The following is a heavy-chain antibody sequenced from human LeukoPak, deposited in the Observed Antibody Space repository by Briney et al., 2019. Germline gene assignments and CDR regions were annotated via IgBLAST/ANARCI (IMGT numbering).Heavy chain of an antibody. CDR2: ISSSSTYI. CDR3: ARDRDSSGWFDY. Sequence: PGGSLRLSCAASGFTFSSYTMNWVRQAPGRGLEWLSSISSSSTYIYYADSVKGRFTISRDNAKNSLYLQMNSLKAEDTALYYCARDRDSSGWFDYLGEGTKVTVSS. V-gene: IGHV3-21*01. D-gene: IGHD6-19*01. CDR1: GFTFSSYT. J-gene: IGHJ4*02.